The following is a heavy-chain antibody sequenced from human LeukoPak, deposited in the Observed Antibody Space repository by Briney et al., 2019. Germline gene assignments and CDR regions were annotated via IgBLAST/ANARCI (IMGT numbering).Heavy chain of an antibody. V-gene: IGHV4-34*01. CDR3: AAFWSGYSFFDY. Sequence: SETLSLTCAVYGGSFSGYYWSWIRQPPGKGLEWIGEINHSGSTNYNPSLKSRVTISVDTSKNQFSLKLSSVTAADTAVYYCAAFWSGYSFFDYWGQGTLVTVSS. CDR2: INHSGST. D-gene: IGHD3-3*01. J-gene: IGHJ4*02. CDR1: GGSFSGYY.